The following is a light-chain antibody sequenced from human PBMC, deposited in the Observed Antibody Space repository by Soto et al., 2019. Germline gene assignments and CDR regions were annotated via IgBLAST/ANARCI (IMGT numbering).Light chain of an antibody. CDR2: EGN. J-gene: IGLJ2*01. CDR3: CSYAPSRTLL. Sequence: QSVLTQPASVSGSPGESITISCTGTSSDVGTYNLVTWYQQHPGRVPRLILYEGNKRPSGVSSRFSASKSGNTASLTISGLQVEDGADYFCCSYAPSRTLLFGGGPRLTVL. V-gene: IGLV2-23*01. CDR1: SSDVGTYNL.